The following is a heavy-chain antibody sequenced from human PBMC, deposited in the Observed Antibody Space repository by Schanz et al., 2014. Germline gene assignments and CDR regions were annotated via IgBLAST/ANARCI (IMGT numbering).Heavy chain of an antibody. D-gene: IGHD6-13*01. CDR3: ARDGEAAAGWDY. Sequence: QVQLVQSGAEVKKPGASVKVSCKASGYTFTSYYMHWVRQAPGQGLEWMGIINPSGGSTSYAQKCQGRVTMTRDTSTSTVYMELSSLRSEDAAVYDCARDGEAAAGWDYWGQGTLVTVSS. CDR2: INPSGGST. CDR1: GYTFTSYY. J-gene: IGHJ4*02. V-gene: IGHV1-46*03.